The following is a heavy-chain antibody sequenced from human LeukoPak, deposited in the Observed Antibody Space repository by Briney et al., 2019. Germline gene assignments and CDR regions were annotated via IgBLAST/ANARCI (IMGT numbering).Heavy chain of an antibody. D-gene: IGHD1-1*01. J-gene: IGHJ5*02. CDR2: MRPYNGNT. Sequence: ASVKVSCKASGYTFTSYGISWLRQRPRQGLERMGRMRPYNGNTNYSHKLQGRVAITTEASTSTAYMVRTSLRSDDTAVYYCARDIPVGSGTFYNWFDPWGQGTLVTVSS. CDR3: ARDIPVGSGTFYNWFDP. V-gene: IGHV1-18*01. CDR1: GYTFTSYG.